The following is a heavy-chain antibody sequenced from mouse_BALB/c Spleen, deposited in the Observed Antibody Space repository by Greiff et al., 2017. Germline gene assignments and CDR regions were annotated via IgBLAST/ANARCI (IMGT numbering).Heavy chain of an antibody. CDR1: GFTFSSYG. J-gene: IGHJ2*01. CDR3: ARRGGDFDY. CDR2: INSNGGST. V-gene: IGHV5-6-3*01. Sequence: EVQLVESGGGLVQPGGSLKLSCAASGFTFSSYGMSWVRQTPDKRLELVATINSNGGSTYYPDSVKGRFTISRDNAKNTQYLQMSSLKSEDTALYYCARRGGDFDYWGQGTTLTVSS.